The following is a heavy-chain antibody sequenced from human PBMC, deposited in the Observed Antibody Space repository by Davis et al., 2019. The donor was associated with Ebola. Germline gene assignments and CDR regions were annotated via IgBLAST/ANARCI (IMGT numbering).Heavy chain of an antibody. V-gene: IGHV1-3*01. CDR1: AYTLTAYG. CDR3: ARFGVWTREYYFDY. J-gene: IGHJ4*02. Sequence: ASVKVSCKAFAYTLTAYGIHWVRQAPGQRLEWMGWINAGNGNTKYSQTFQGRITISSDTSASTVYLELSSLTSEDTAVYYCARFGVWTREYYFDYWGQGTLVTVSS. D-gene: IGHD3-16*01. CDR2: INAGNGNT.